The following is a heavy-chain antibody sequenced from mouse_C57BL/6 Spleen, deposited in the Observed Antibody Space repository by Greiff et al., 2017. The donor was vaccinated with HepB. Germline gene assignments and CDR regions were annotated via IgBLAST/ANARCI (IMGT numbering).Heavy chain of an antibody. CDR2: IYPGDGDT. CDR3: ARAGRGGQQGFAY. J-gene: IGHJ3*01. V-gene: IGHV1-80*01. D-gene: IGHD3-3*01. Sequence: QVQLQQSGAELVKPGASVKISCKASGYAFSSYWMNWVKQRPGKGLEWIGQIYPGDGDTNYNGKFKGKATLTADKSSSTAYMQLSSLTSEDSAVYFCARAGRGGQQGFAYWGQGTLVTVSA. CDR1: GYAFSSYW.